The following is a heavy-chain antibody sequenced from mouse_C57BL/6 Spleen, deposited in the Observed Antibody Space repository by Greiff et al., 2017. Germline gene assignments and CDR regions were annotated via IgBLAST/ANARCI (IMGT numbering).Heavy chain of an antibody. CDR3: ARHRDLYAMDY. D-gene: IGHD3-3*01. CDR2: IWSDGST. V-gene: IGHV2-6-1*01. J-gene: IGHJ4*01. CDR1: GFSLTSYG. Sequence: QVQLQQSGPGLVAPSQSLSITCTVSGFSLTSYGVHWVRQPPGKGLEWLVVIWSDGSTTYNSALKSRLSISKDNTKSQVFLKMNSLQTDDTAMYXCARHRDLYAMDYWGQGTSVTVSS.